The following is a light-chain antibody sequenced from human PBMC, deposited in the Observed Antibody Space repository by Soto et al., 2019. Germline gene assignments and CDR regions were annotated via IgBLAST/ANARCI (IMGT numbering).Light chain of an antibody. V-gene: IGKV1-39*01. CDR3: QQTDTTLSIT. J-gene: IGKJ5*01. CDR1: ESISRH. CDR2: AAS. Sequence: DIQMTQSPSSLSGSVGDRVTITCRASESISRHLNWYQQKPGKAPKLLIYAASSLQNGVPSRFRGGGSGTDFTRTISNLQPEDFATYYCQQTDTTLSITFGQGTRLEIK.